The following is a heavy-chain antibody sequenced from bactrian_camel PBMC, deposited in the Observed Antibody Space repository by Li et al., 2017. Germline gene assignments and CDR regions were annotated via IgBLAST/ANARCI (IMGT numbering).Heavy chain of an antibody. CDR2: ICPGSDSP. Sequence: HVQLVESGGGSVQPGGSLTLSCTISGYTLSKDWCMAWFRQAPGKEREGVATICPGSDSPVYSDSVKGRFTISQDNAKNTGYLQMNSLKPEDTAVYYCAADKKYPDRFLDWTAFRYWGQGTQVTVS. D-gene: IGHD8*01. CDR1: GYTLSKDW. CDR3: AADKKYPDRFLDWTAFRY. J-gene: IGHJ4*01. V-gene: IGHV3S1*01.